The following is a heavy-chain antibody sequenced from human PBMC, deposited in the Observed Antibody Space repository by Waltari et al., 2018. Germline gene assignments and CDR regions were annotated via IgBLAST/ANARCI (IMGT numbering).Heavy chain of an antibody. CDR3: ARTSTRDFYYMDV. D-gene: IGHD1-1*01. V-gene: IGHV5-10-1*01. J-gene: IGHJ6*03. CDR1: GYDFSTYW. CDR2: IDPSDSYT. Sequence: EVQLVQSGAEVKKPGESLRISCEGSGYDFSTYWITWVRHMPGKGLEWMGRIDPSDSYTNYSPSFRGHVTISVDRSISTAYIQWRGLRASDTAIYYCARTSTRDFYYMDVWGKGTTVTVSS.